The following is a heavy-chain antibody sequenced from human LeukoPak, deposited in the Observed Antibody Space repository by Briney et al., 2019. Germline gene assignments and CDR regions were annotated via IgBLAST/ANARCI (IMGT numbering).Heavy chain of an antibody. V-gene: IGHV3-23*01. CDR3: AKELYTTSDFYYGIDV. CDR1: GFTFRTYA. Sequence: GGSLRFSCAASGFTFRTYAITWVRQAPGKGLEWVSAISGSGNGEGVLSYGDSVKGRFTISRDNSMKTVFLQMNSLRAEDTAVYFCAKELYTTSDFYYGIDVWGQGTTVTVS. CDR2: ISGSGNGEGVL. D-gene: IGHD1-1*01. J-gene: IGHJ6*02.